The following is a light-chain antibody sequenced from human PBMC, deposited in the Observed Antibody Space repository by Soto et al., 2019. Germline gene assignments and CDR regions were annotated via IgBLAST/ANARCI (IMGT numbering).Light chain of an antibody. V-gene: IGKV3-15*01. CDR3: QQYNIWPLT. CDR2: GAS. J-gene: IGKJ4*01. CDR1: QSVSSN. Sequence: EIVMTQSPATLSVSPGERATLSCGASQSVSSNLAWYQQKPGQAPSLLIYGASARATGIPARFSGSGSGTEFTLTISSLQSEDFAVYFCQQYNIWPLTFGGGTKVEIK.